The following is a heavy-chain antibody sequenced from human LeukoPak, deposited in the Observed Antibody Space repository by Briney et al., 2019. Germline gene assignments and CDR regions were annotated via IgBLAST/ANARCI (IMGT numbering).Heavy chain of an antibody. V-gene: IGHV4-4*07. Sequence: SETLSLTCTVSGGSIRSYYRSWIRQPAGKGLEWIGRIYTSGSTNYNPSLKSRVTMSVDTSKNQFSLKLSSVTAADTAVYYCARDSSAGSGSPFDYWGQGTLVTVSS. CDR1: GGSIRSYY. J-gene: IGHJ4*02. CDR3: ARDSSAGSGSPFDY. CDR2: IYTSGST. D-gene: IGHD3-10*01.